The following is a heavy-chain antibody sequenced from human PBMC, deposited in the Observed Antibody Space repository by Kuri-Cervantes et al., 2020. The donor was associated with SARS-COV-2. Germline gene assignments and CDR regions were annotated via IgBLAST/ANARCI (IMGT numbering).Heavy chain of an antibody. V-gene: IGHV4-59*08. CDR3: ARYGSGWRFDY. J-gene: IGHJ4*02. Sequence: SETLSLTCTVSGGSISTYYWSWLRQPPGKGLEWIGYISYSGSTKYNPSLKSRVTISVHTSNSQFSLKLSSVTAADTAVYYCARYGSGWRFDYWGQGTLVTVSS. CDR2: ISYSGST. D-gene: IGHD6-19*01. CDR1: GGSISTYY.